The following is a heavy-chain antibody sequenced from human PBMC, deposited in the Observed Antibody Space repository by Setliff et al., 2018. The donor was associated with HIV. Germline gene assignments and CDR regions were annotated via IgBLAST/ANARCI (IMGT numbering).Heavy chain of an antibody. V-gene: IGHV3-23*01. Sequence: PGGSLRLSCAASGFSFRTYAMSWVRQAPGKGLEWVSAISATAGDTYYADSVKGRFTISRDNSKNMLYLQMNSLRAEDTAVYYCARGGGQYCSGGSCSSRFHYYYYYMDVWGKGTTVTVSS. CDR1: GFSFRTYA. J-gene: IGHJ6*03. CDR2: ISATAGDT. CDR3: ARGGGQYCSGGSCSSRFHYYYYYMDV. D-gene: IGHD2-15*01.